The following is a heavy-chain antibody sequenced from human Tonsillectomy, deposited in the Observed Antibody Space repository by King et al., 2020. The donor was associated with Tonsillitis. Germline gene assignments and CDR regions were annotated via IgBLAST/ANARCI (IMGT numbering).Heavy chain of an antibody. V-gene: IGHV1-69*06. CDR2: IIPIFDTT. J-gene: IGHJ4*02. Sequence: EQLVQSGAEVKKPGSSVKVSCKASGGSFSNYAFNWVRQAPGQGLEWMGGIIPIFDTTNYAQKFQGRLTFTAHKSTSTASMELSSLRSEDTAVYYCARQNSAGYFDYWGQGTLVTVSS. CDR3: ARQNSAGYFDY. CDR1: GGSFSNYA. D-gene: IGHD2/OR15-2a*01.